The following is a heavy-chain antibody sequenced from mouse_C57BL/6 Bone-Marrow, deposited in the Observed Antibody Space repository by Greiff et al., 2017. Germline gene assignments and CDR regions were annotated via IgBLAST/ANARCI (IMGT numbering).Heavy chain of an antibody. CDR2: ISDGGSYT. D-gene: IGHD2-4*01. Sequence: EVQRVESGGGLVKPGGSLKLSCAASGFTFSSYAMSWVRQTPENRLEWGATISDGGSYTYYPDNVKGRFTISSDNAKNNLYLQMSHLKSEDTAMYYCARVDDYDGAWFAYWGQGTLVTVSA. CDR3: ARVDDYDGAWFAY. J-gene: IGHJ3*01. V-gene: IGHV5-4*01. CDR1: GFTFSSYA.